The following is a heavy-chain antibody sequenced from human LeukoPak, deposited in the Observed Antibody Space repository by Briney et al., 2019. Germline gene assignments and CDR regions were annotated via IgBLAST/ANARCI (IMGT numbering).Heavy chain of an antibody. V-gene: IGHV3-48*01. CDR3: AREGYSGSYVDN. CDR1: GFTFSSYT. CDR2: ISTSSNNI. Sequence: GGSLRLSCAASGFTFSSYTMNWVRQAPGKGLEWVSYISTSSNNIYYADSVKGRFTISRDNAKNSLYLQTNSLRAEDTAVYYCAREGYSGSYVDNWGQGTLVTVSS. J-gene: IGHJ4*02. D-gene: IGHD1-26*01.